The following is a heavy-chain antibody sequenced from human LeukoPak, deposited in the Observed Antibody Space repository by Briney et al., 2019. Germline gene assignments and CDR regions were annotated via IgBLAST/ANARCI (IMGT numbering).Heavy chain of an antibody. CDR3: ARHRRTTIRITQGGGWFDP. Sequence: PSETLSLTCAVYGRFFSGYYWSWIRQPPGKGLEWIGEINHSGSTNYNPSLKSRVTLSVDTSKNQFSLKLSSVTAADTAVYYCARHRRTTIRITQGGGWFDPWGQGTLVTVSS. CDR1: GRFFSGYY. CDR2: INHSGST. J-gene: IGHJ5*02. V-gene: IGHV4-34*01. D-gene: IGHD3-10*01.